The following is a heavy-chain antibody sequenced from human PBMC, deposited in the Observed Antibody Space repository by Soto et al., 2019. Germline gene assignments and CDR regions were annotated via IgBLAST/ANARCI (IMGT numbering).Heavy chain of an antibody. Sequence: QVQLVQSGAEVKNPGASVKVSCKTSGYTFTKYGVGWVRQAPGQGLEWMGWISGSSGKANYAEKLEGRIALGAGRSTSTAYIELRSLRSGGTAVYYCAREMAGVGGEYGWWGQGKLVTVSS. CDR2: ISGSSGKA. V-gene: IGHV1-18*01. CDR1: GYTFTKYG. D-gene: IGHD3-16*01. CDR3: AREMAGVGGEYGW. J-gene: IGHJ4*02.